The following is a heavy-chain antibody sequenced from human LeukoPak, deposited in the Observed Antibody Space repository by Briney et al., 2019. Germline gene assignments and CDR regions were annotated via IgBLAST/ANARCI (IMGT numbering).Heavy chain of an antibody. D-gene: IGHD5-18*01. CDR3: GASPIQLWLLRFDY. CDR1: GGSISSYY. V-gene: IGHV4-59*08. CDR2: IYYSGST. J-gene: IGHJ4*02. Sequence: SETLSLTCTVSGGSISSYYWSWIRQPPGKGLEWIGYIYYSGSTNYNPSLKSRVTISVDTSKNQFSLKLSSVTAADTAVYYCGASPIQLWLLRFDYRGQGTLVTVSS.